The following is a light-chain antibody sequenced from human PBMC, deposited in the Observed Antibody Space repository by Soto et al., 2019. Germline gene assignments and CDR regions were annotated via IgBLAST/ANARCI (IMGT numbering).Light chain of an antibody. CDR1: SSDVGGYNY. J-gene: IGLJ1*01. CDR2: DVS. CDR3: SSYTSSRTLHV. Sequence: QSVLPQPASVSGSPGQSITISCTGTSSDVGGYNYVSWYQQHPGKAPKLMIYDVSNRPSGVSNRFSGSKSGNTASLTISGLQAEDEADYYCSSYTSSRTLHVVGNGTKLTVL. V-gene: IGLV2-14*01.